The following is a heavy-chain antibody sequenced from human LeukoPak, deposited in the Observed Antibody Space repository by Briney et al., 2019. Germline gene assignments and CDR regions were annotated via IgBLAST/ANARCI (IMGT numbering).Heavy chain of an antibody. CDR1: GGSFSSYY. D-gene: IGHD6-19*01. J-gene: IGHJ4*02. V-gene: IGHV4-34*01. Sequence: SETLSLTCAVYGGSFSSYYWSWIRQPPGKGLEWIGEINHSGSTNYNPSLKSRVTISVDTSKNQFSLKLSSVTAADTAVYYCARVPYVRYSSGWYSDYWGQGTLVTVSS. CDR2: INHSGST. CDR3: ARVPYVRYSSGWYSDY.